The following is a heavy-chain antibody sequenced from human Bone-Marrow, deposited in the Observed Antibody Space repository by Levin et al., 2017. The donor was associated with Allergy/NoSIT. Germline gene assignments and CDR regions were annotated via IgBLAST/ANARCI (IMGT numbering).Heavy chain of an antibody. V-gene: IGHV4-34*01. CDR2: INDSGST. D-gene: IGHD3-10*01. Sequence: GSLRLSCAVNGESFSGHFWTWIRQTPGKVLEWMGEINDSGSTNYNPSLKSRVTMSVDLTKRRILLTLTAVTAADTAVYYCGREAHFYGAGPVDYWAQGTLVTVSS. CDR1: GESFSGHF. CDR3: GREAHFYGAGPVDY. J-gene: IGHJ4*02.